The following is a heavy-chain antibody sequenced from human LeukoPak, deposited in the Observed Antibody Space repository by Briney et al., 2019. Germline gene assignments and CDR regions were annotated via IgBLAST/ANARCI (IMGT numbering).Heavy chain of an antibody. D-gene: IGHD3-10*01. Sequence: KPSETLSLTCAVYGGSFSGYYWSWIRQPPGKGLEWIGEINQSGSTNYNPSLKSRVTISVDTSKNQFSLKLSSVTAADTAVYYCARGAKALLWFGDKKSWGFDYWGQETLVTVSS. CDR2: INQSGST. J-gene: IGHJ4*02. CDR1: GGSFSGYY. V-gene: IGHV4-34*01. CDR3: ARGAKALLWFGDKKSWGFDY.